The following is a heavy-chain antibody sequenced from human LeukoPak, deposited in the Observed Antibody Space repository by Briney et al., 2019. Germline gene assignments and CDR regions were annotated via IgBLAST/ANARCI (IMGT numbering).Heavy chain of an antibody. Sequence: SETLSPTCTVSGGSISSSSYYWGWIRQPPGKGLEWIGSIYYSGSTYYNPSLKSRVTISVDTSKNQFSLKLSSVTAADTAVYYCARQITMIVPQGWFDPWGQGTLVTVSS. D-gene: IGHD3-22*01. CDR3: ARQITMIVPQGWFDP. CDR1: GGSISSSSYY. J-gene: IGHJ5*02. CDR2: IYYSGST. V-gene: IGHV4-39*01.